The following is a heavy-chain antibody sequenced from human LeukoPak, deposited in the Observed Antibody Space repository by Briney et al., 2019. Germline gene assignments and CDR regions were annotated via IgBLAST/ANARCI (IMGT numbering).Heavy chain of an antibody. CDR2: INHSGST. CDR1: GGSFSGYY. D-gene: IGHD2-15*01. V-gene: IGHV4-34*01. J-gene: IGHJ6*03. CDR3: ARGQGSGGRCRPVGYYYMAV. Sequence: SETLSLTCAVSGGSFSGYYWSWIRQPPGKGLEWIGEINHSGSTNYNPSLKSRVTISVDTSKNQFSLKLSSVTAADSAVYYWARGQGSGGRCRPVGYYYMAVWGKGTTVTVSS.